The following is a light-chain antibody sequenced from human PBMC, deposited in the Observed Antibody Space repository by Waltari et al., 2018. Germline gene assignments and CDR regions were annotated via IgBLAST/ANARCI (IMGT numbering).Light chain of an antibody. CDR3: GAWDDALSAWV. J-gene: IGLJ3*02. Sequence: QSVLTQPPTVSAAPGQKVTISCSGSSSNIGNNYISWYQQFPGTAPKLLIYDKHNRPAGIPDRVSGSKSGTAATLGITGLQTGDEADYYCGAWDDALSAWVFGGGTKLTVL. CDR1: SSNIGNNY. V-gene: IGLV1-51*01. CDR2: DKH.